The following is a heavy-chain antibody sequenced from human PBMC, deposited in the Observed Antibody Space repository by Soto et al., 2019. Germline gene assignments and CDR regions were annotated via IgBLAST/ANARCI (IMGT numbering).Heavy chain of an antibody. CDR2: IYNDGST. CDR1: GFTVGSNH. D-gene: IGHD4-17*01. CDR3: AGYGGNSV. J-gene: IGHJ4*02. V-gene: IGHV3-53*01. Sequence: EVQLVESGGGLTQPGGSLRLSCAVSGFTVGSNHVTWVRQATGKGLQWVSAIYNDGSTYYADSVQGRFTISRDNSKNAVFLQMNSLRAEDTAVYFCAGYGGNSVWGQGTLVTVSS.